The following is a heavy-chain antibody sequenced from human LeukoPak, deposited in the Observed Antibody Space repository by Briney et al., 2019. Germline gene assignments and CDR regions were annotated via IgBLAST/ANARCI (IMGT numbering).Heavy chain of an antibody. CDR3: ARVVAAAGNNWFDA. CDR1: GDSISSGGYS. V-gene: IGHV4-30-4*07. Sequence: SETLSLTCVVSGDSISSGGYSWSWIRQTPGKGLEWIAYIHDSGSTYNNPSPKSRLSISIDTSKNQFSLKLNSVTDADTAVYYCARVVAAAGNNWFDAWGQGTLVTVSS. CDR2: IHDSGST. D-gene: IGHD6-13*01. J-gene: IGHJ5*02.